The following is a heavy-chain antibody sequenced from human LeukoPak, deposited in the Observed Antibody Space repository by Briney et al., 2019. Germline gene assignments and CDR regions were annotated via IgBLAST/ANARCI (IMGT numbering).Heavy chain of an antibody. CDR2: VHHSGRT. CDR3: ARDLRAKY. V-gene: IGHV4-59*01. Sequence: SETPSLTCNVSGASIFNYYWSWIRQAPGKGLEWIGYVHHSGRTNFNPSLGSRVTMSVDTSTSQLSLNLTSVTTADTAVYFCARDLRAKYWGQGTLVFVSS. J-gene: IGHJ1*01. CDR1: GASIFNYY. D-gene: IGHD4/OR15-4a*01.